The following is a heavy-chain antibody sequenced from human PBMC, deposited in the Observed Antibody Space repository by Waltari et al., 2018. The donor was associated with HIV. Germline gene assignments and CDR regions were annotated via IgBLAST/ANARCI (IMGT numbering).Heavy chain of an antibody. CDR1: GFTFSNYW. V-gene: IGHV3-74*01. J-gene: IGHJ4*02. CDR3: ARDLYSRNGDDY. CDR2: INSEGSST. D-gene: IGHD6-13*01. Sequence: EVQLVESGGGLVQPGGSLRLSCAASGFTFSNYWMHWVRQAPGKGLVLVSRINSEGSSTNYAGSVKGRFTGSRDNAKNTLYLQMNSLRAEDTAVYYCARDLYSRNGDDYWGQGTLVTVSS.